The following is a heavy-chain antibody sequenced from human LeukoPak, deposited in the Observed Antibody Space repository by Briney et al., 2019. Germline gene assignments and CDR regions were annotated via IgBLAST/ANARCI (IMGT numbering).Heavy chain of an antibody. CDR3: ARGGSNWNYRYYFDY. Sequence: GASVRVSCKASGYTFINYGINWVRQAPGQGLEWLGWISAYSGSTNYAQKLQDRVTMTTDTSTNTAYMELRSLRSDDTAVYFCARGGSNWNYRYYFDYWGQGTLVTVSS. D-gene: IGHD1-7*01. V-gene: IGHV1-18*01. J-gene: IGHJ4*02. CDR2: ISAYSGST. CDR1: GYTFINYG.